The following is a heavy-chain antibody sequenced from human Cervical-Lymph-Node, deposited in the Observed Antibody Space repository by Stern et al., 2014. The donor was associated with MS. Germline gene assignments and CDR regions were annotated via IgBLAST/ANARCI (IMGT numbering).Heavy chain of an antibody. V-gene: IGHV1-46*01. CDR1: GYTFTSHY. CDR2: INPSGDSA. D-gene: IGHD3/OR15-3a*01. J-gene: IGHJ4*02. CDR3: ASGTGSKRPTGNY. Sequence: MQPVESGAEVKKPGASVKVSCKASGYTFTSHYMHWVRQAPGQGLEWVGIINPSGDSASYAQKFQGRVTMTRDTSTSTVYMELSSLRSEDTAVYYCASGTGSKRPTGNYWGQGTLVTVSS.